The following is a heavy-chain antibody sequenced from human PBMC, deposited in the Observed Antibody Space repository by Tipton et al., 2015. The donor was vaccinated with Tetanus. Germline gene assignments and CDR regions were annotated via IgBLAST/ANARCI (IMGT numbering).Heavy chain of an antibody. D-gene: IGHD3/OR15-3a*01. J-gene: IGHJ3*01. CDR1: GGSISGYY. CDR2: IYDYGTT. Sequence: TLSLTCTVAGGSISGYYWTWIRQPPGKGLEWIGYIYDYGTTSYSPSLKSRVIISVDKSKNQLSLKLGSVTAEDTAIYYCARRIQVFGPAILDASDLWAQGTMVIVSS. V-gene: IGHV4-59*01. CDR3: ARRIQVFGPAILDASDL.